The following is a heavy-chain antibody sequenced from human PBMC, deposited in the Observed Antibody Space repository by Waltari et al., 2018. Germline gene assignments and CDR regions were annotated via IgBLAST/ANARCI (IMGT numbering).Heavy chain of an antibody. J-gene: IGHJ4*02. CDR1: GFIFTDYY. CDR2: IDPNGGGT. V-gene: IGHV1-2*06. Sequence: VQLVQSGAEVKKPGASAKVSCKASGFIFTDYYIHWVRQAPGQGLEWMGRIDPNGGGTHYAQKFQGRVTMSRDSSIRTAYMELNRVTSDDTAVYYCARETVAGALDYWGQGTPVTVSS. D-gene: IGHD6-19*01. CDR3: ARETVAGALDY.